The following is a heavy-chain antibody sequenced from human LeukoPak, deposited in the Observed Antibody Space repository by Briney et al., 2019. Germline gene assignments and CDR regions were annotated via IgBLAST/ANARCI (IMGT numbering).Heavy chain of an antibody. Sequence: GGSLRLSCAASGFTFSSYAMHWVRQAPGKGLEWVAVISYDGSNKYYADSVKGRFTISRDDSKNTLYLQMNSLRAEDTAVYYCARNRKARRFLEWFFYPTGFDPWGQGTLVTVSS. CDR2: ISYDGSNK. D-gene: IGHD3-3*01. V-gene: IGHV3-30*04. CDR1: GFTFSSYA. CDR3: ARNRKARRFLEWFFYPTGFDP. J-gene: IGHJ5*02.